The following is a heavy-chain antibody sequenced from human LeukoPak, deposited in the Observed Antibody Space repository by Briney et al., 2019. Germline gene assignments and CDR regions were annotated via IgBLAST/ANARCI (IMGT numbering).Heavy chain of an antibody. CDR2: ISSGSTYM. D-gene: IGHD1-1*01. V-gene: IGHV3-21*01. CDR1: RFTFSSYS. CDR3: ARLRSDAERHWYYFDY. Sequence: GGSLRLSCAASRFTFSSYSMNWVRQAPGKGLEWVSSISSGSTYMYYADSVKGRFTISRDNAQNSMYLQMNSLRAEDTAVYYCARLRSDAERHWYYFDYWGQGTLVTVSS. J-gene: IGHJ4*02.